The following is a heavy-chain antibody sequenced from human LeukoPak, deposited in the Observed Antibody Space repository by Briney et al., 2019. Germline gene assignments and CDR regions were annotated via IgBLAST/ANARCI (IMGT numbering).Heavy chain of an antibody. D-gene: IGHD1-7*01. Sequence: GGSLRLSCAASGFTFSNAWMSWFRQAPGKGLEWVGRIKSKTDGGTTDYAAPVKGRFTISRDDSKNTLYLQMNSLKTEDTAVYYCTTDNWNYGGFDYWGQGTLVTVSS. V-gene: IGHV3-15*01. J-gene: IGHJ4*02. CDR1: GFTFSNAW. CDR2: IKSKTDGGTT. CDR3: TTDNWNYGGFDY.